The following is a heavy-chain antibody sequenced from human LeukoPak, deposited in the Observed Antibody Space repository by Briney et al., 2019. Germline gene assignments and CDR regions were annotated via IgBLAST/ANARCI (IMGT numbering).Heavy chain of an antibody. V-gene: IGHV4-39*07. CDR3: AGGGAYAPMAGYFDL. CDR2: IYYSGST. D-gene: IGHD5-12*01. J-gene: IGHJ2*01. Sequence: SETLSLTCTVSGGSISSSSYYWGWIRQPPGKGLEWIGSIYYSGSTYHNPSLKSRVTISVDTSKNQFSLKLSSVTAADTAVYYCAGGGAYAPMAGYFDLWGRGTLVSVSS. CDR1: GGSISSSSYY.